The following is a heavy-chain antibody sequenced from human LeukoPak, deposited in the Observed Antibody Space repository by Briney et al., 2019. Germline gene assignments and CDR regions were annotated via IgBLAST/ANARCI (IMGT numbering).Heavy chain of an antibody. Sequence: SGPALVKLTQTLTMTCSFSGLSLSTSGMCVSWVRQPPGKALEWLARLDWDDGKYYTTSLKTRLTISRDTSKNQVVLTMTNMDPVDTATYYCARMNIAVPGTKGVLDYWGQGALVTVSS. CDR2: LDWDDGK. V-gene: IGHV2-70*11. J-gene: IGHJ4*02. D-gene: IGHD6-19*01. CDR1: GLSLSTSGMC. CDR3: ARMNIAVPGTKGVLDY.